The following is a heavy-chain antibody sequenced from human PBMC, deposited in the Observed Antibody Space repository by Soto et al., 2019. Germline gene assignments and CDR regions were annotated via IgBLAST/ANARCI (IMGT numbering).Heavy chain of an antibody. D-gene: IGHD3-16*01. J-gene: IGHJ5*02. V-gene: IGHV1-8*01. CDR2: MNPGSGDT. Sequence: ASVKVSCKASGYSFTNNDVSWVRQATGQGLEWMGWMNPGSGDTGYAQKFQGRVTMTRDISIATAYMELSSLRSDDTAIYYCARMETFGSLNWLDPWGQGTLVTVYS. CDR3: ARMETFGSLNWLDP. CDR1: GYSFTNND.